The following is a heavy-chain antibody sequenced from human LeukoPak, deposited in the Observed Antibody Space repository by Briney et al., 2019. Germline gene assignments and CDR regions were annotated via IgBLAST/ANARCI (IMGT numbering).Heavy chain of an antibody. Sequence: ASVKVSCKASGYTFTGYYMHWVRQAPGQGLEWMGWINPNSGGTNYAQKFQGRVTMTRDTSISTAYLELSSLRSDDAAVYYCATVVAGVTCDHWGQGTLVTVSS. V-gene: IGHV1-2*02. J-gene: IGHJ4*02. D-gene: IGHD2-2*01. CDR1: GYTFTGYY. CDR3: ATVVAGVTCDH. CDR2: INPNSGGT.